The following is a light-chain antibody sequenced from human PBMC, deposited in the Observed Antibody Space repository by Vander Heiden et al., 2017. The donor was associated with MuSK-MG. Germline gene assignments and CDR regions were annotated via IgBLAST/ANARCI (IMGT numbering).Light chain of an antibody. CDR1: QSVSSN. Sequence: EIVMTQSPATLSVSPGERATLSCRASQSVSSNLAWYQQKPGQAPRLLIYAASIRDTGIPARFSGSGYGKEFTLTISSRQSEDFAAYYCQQYNKWPPWTFGQGTKLEIK. CDR3: QQYNKWPPWT. CDR2: AAS. V-gene: IGKV3-15*01. J-gene: IGKJ1*01.